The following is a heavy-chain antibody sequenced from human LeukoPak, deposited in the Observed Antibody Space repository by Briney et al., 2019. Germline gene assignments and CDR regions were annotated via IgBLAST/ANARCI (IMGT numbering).Heavy chain of an antibody. CDR3: ARGIALANPFDY. CDR1: GYTLTEIS. Sequence: GASVKVSCKVSGYTLTEISMHWVRQAPGQGLEWMGWISAYNGNTNYAQKLQGRVTMTTDTSTSTAYMELRSLRSDDTAVYYCARGIALANPFDYWGQGTLVTVSS. J-gene: IGHJ4*02. CDR2: ISAYNGNT. V-gene: IGHV1-18*01. D-gene: IGHD2-21*01.